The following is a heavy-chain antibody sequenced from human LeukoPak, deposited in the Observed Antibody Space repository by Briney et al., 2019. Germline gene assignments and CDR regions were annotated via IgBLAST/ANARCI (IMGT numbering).Heavy chain of an antibody. J-gene: IGHJ4*02. CDR2: IIPIFGTA. D-gene: IGHD3-22*01. CDR1: GGTFSSYA. CDR3: ARVTYYYDSSGYYYQHYFDY. V-gene: IGHV1-69*13. Sequence: ASVKVSCKASGGTFSSYAISWARRATGQGLEWMGGIIPIFGTAIYAQEFPCRVTITAEESTSTAYMELSSLRSEDTAVYYCARVTYYYDSSGYYYQHYFDYWGQGTLVTVSS.